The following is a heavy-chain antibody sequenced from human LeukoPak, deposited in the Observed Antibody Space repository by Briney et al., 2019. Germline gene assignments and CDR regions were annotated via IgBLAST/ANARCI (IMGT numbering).Heavy chain of an antibody. D-gene: IGHD3-22*01. V-gene: IGHV3-43D*03. Sequence: GGSLRLSCAASGFTFDDYAMHWVRQAPGKGLEWVSLISWDGGSTYYADSVKGRFTISRDNSKNPLYLQMNSLRAEDTALYYCARDLGQYYDTSDNWFDPWGQGTLVTVSS. CDR2: ISWDGGST. CDR3: ARDLGQYYDTSDNWFDP. J-gene: IGHJ5*02. CDR1: GFTFDDYA.